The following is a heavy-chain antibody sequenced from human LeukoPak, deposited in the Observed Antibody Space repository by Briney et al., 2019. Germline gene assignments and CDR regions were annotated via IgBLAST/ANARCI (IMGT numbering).Heavy chain of an antibody. CDR2: IYPTGTT. Sequence: WNWIRQAAGQGLEWIGHIYPTGTTNYSPSLKSRVTMSLDTSKNQFSLRLNSLTAADTAVYYCARRSSGSSASAFDIWGQGTVVSVSS. D-gene: IGHD5-12*01. J-gene: IGHJ3*02. CDR3: ARRSSGSSASAFDI. V-gene: IGHV4-4*07.